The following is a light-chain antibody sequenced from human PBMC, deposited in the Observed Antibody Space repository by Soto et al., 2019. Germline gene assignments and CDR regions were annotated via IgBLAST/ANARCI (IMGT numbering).Light chain of an antibody. Sequence: DIQMTQSPSSLSASVGDRVTITCRASQGISNYLAWYQQKPGKVPKLLIYAASTLQSGVPSRFSGSGSGTDFTRTISSLQPEDVATSYCQKYNSAPPWTFGQGTKVEIK. V-gene: IGKV1-27*01. CDR3: QKYNSAPPWT. J-gene: IGKJ1*01. CDR1: QGISNY. CDR2: AAS.